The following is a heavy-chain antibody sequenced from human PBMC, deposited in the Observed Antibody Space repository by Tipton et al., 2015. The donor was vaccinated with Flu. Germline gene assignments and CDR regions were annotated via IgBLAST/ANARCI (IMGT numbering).Heavy chain of an antibody. D-gene: IGHD5-18*01. CDR2: IYYSGST. CDR1: GGSISSSSYY. V-gene: IGHV4-39*07. CDR3: ARAGGYGYDY. Sequence: TLSLTCTVSGGSISSSSYYWGWIHQPPGKGLEWIGSIYYSGSTYYNPSLKSRVTISVDTSKNQFSLKLSSVTAADTAVYYCARAGGYGYDYWGQGTLVTVSS. J-gene: IGHJ4*02.